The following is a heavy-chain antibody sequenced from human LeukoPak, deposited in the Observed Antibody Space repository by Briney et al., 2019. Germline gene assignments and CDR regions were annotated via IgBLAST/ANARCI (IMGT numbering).Heavy chain of an antibody. Sequence: PGGSLRLSCAASGFTVSSNYMSWVRQAPGKGLEWVSVIYSGGSTYYADSVKGRFTISRDNSKNTLYLQMNSLRAEDTAVYYCAKDSGSGWSSFDYWGQGTLVTVSS. CDR2: IYSGGST. CDR3: AKDSGSGWSSFDY. D-gene: IGHD6-19*01. CDR1: GFTVSSNY. J-gene: IGHJ4*02. V-gene: IGHV3-53*01.